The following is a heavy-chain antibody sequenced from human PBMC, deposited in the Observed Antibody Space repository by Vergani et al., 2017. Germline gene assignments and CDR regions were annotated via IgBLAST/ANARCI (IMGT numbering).Heavy chain of an antibody. CDR2: IIPIFGTA. D-gene: IGHD6-19*01. CDR1: GGTFSSYA. J-gene: IGHJ6*03. Sequence: QVQLVQSGAEVKKPGSSVKVSCKASGGTFSSYAISWVRQAPGQGLEWMGGIIPIFGTANYAQKFQGRVTITADESTSTAYMERSSLRSEDTAGYYCARGQPTSGSGWHLYYYYYYMDVWGKGTTVTVSS. CDR3: ARGQPTSGSGWHLYYYYYYMDV. V-gene: IGHV1-69*01.